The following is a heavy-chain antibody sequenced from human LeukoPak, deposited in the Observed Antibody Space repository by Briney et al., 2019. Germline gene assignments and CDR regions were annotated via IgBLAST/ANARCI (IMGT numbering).Heavy chain of an antibody. D-gene: IGHD2-2*01. Sequence: GGSLRLSCAASGFTFSSFAMSWVRQAPGKGLEWLSPISDSGGSTYYADSVRGRFTISRDNSKDTLYVQMNGLRAEDAAVYYCAKSHSVVRRGYFDYWGQGALVTVSS. J-gene: IGHJ4*02. CDR3: AKSHSVVRRGYFDY. V-gene: IGHV3-23*01. CDR1: GFTFSSFA. CDR2: ISDSGGST.